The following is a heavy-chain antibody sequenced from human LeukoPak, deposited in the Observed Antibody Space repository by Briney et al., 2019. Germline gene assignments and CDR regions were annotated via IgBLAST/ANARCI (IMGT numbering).Heavy chain of an antibody. Sequence: GESLRLSCAASGFTFSGYSMNWVRQAPGKGLEWVSALSSSSTYIYDADPVNARFTISRDNAKNSLYLQMNSLRAEDTAIYFCARVRRRSSAYDYSDYWGQGTLVTVSA. J-gene: IGHJ4*02. D-gene: IGHD5-12*01. V-gene: IGHV3-21*06. CDR1: GFTFSGYS. CDR2: LSSSSTYI. CDR3: ARVRRRSSAYDYSDY.